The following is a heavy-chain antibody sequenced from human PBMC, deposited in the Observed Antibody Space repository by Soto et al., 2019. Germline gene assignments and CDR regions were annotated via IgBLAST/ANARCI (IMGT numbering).Heavy chain of an antibody. Sequence: PSETLSLTGSVSGASISSGDYYWSWIRQPPGKGLEWIGYIYYSGSTYYNPSLKSRITISVDTSKNQFSLKLTSVTAADTAVYYCARSFPASMKVFHYWGQGTLVTVSS. V-gene: IGHV4-30-4*01. CDR3: ARSFPASMKVFHY. D-gene: IGHD2-2*01. CDR1: GASISSGDYY. J-gene: IGHJ4*02. CDR2: IYYSGST.